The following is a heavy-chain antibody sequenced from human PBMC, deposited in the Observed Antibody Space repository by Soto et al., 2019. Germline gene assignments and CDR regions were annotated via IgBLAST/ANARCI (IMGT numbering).Heavy chain of an antibody. CDR1: GFSLSTSGVG. J-gene: IGHJ3*01. CDR2: LYWDDAK. CDR3: AHRPYTSGGFVFDF. D-gene: IGHD6-19*01. Sequence: QITWKESGPTLVKPTQTLTLTCTFSGFSLSTSGVGVAWIRQPPGKALEWLALLYWDDAKRYNPSLRSRLTITKDTSKNEVVLTMTNMDPVDTATYYCAHRPYTSGGFVFDFWGQGTMVTVSS. V-gene: IGHV2-5*02.